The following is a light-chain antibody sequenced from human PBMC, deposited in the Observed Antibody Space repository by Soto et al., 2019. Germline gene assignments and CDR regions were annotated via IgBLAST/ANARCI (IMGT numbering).Light chain of an antibody. V-gene: IGLV2-14*01. CDR3: SSSTSSNTLV. CDR2: GVS. Sequence: QSVLTQPASVSASPGQSITISCTGGKNDIGSSDYVSWYQQYPGKAPKLIIYGVSNRPSGTSDRFSGSKSGNTASLTISGLQSDDEADYYCSSSTSSNTLVFXGGTKVTVL. CDR1: KNDIGSSDY. J-gene: IGLJ3*02.